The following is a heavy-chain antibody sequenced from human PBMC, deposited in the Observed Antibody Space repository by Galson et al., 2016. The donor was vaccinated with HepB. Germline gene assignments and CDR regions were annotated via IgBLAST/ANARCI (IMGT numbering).Heavy chain of an antibody. J-gene: IGHJ6*02. CDR3: ARVRGHYGMDV. Sequence: SLRLSCAASGFTLSDYYMDWVRQAPGKGLEWVANIKQDGSEKYYVDSVKGRFTISRDNAKNSLYLQMNSLRAEDTAVYYCARVRGHYGMDVWGQGTTVTVSS. CDR1: GFTLSDYY. CDR2: IKQDGSEK. V-gene: IGHV3-7*03.